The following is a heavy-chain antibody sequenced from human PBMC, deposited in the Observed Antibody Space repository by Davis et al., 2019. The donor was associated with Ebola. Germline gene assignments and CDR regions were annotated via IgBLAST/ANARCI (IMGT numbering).Heavy chain of an antibody. D-gene: IGHD3-3*01. CDR1: GFTFDDYA. J-gene: IGHJ4*02. V-gene: IGHV3-9*01. CDR3: ASYDFWSGYQFDY. CDR2: ISWNSGSI. Sequence: SLKISCAASGFTFDDYAMHWVRQAPGKGLEWVSGISWNSGSIGYADSVKGRFTISRDNSKNTLYLQMNSLRAEDTAVYYCASYDFWSGYQFDYWGQGTLVTVSS.